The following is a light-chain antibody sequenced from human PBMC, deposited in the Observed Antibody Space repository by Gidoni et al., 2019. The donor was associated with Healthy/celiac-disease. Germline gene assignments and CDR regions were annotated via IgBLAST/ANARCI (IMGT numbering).Light chain of an antibody. CDR2: AAS. J-gene: IGKJ3*01. CDR1: QSISSY. V-gene: IGKV1-39*01. Sequence: DPVTITCRASQSISSYLNWYQQKPGKAPKLLIYAASSLQSGVPSRFSGSVSGTDFTLTISSLQPEDFATYYCQQSYSTPFTFXPXTKVEIK. CDR3: QQSYSTPFT.